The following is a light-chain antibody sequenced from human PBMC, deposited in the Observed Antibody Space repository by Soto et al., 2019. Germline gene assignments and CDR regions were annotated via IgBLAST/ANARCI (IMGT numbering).Light chain of an antibody. Sequence: DIVMTQSPESLAVSLGERATINCKSSQNLLYTSNNKNYLVWYQQKPGQPPKLLIYWASTRESGVPDRFSGSGSGTDFTLTISSLQAEDVAVYYCQQYYSAPITFGQGTRLEIK. CDR1: QNLLYTSNNKNY. CDR2: WAS. V-gene: IGKV4-1*01. CDR3: QQYYSAPIT. J-gene: IGKJ5*01.